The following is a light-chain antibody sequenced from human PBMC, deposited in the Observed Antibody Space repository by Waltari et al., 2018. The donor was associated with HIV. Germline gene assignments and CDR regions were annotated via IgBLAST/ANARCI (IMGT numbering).Light chain of an antibody. CDR3: CSYAGSSTLEV. V-gene: IGLV2-23*01. CDR1: SSDVGSYNP. J-gene: IGLJ2*01. CDR2: EGS. Sequence: QSALTQPASVSGSPGQSITISCTGTSSDVGSYNPVSWYQQHPGKAPKLMIYEGSKRPSGVSKRFSGSKSGNTASLTISGLQAEDEADYYCCSYAGSSTLEVFGGGTKLTVL.